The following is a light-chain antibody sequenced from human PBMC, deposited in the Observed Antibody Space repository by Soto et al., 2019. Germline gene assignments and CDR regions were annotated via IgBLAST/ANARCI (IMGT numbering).Light chain of an antibody. CDR2: AAS. J-gene: IGKJ5*01. Sequence: DSQIAPFPSSPSPPVGDRVTLTCRASQSISSYLNWYQQKPGKAPKLLIYAASSLQSGVPSRFSGSGSGTDFTLTIDRLEPEDFAMYYCQQHGSSPITFGQGTRLEIK. CDR3: QQHGSSPIT. V-gene: IGKV1-39*01. CDR1: QSISSY.